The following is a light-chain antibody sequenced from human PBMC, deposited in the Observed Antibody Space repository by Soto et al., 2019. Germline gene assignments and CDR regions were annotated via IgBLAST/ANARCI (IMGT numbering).Light chain of an antibody. J-gene: IGKJ4*01. CDR2: DKH. V-gene: IGKV3-11*01. CDR3: QQRRTWPPLA. Sequence: PGTTHQLIIYDKHTRAAGITNRFRGSGSGTDFTLTISSLEPEDFAVYYCQQRRTWPPLAFGGGTKVEIK.